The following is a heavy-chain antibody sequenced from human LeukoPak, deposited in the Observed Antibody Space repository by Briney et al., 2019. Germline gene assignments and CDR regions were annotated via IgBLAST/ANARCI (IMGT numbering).Heavy chain of an antibody. D-gene: IGHD5-24*01. V-gene: IGHV3-21*04. Sequence: GGSLRLSCAASGFTFSSYSMNWVRQAPGKGLEWVSSISSSSSYIYYADSVKGRFTISRDNAKKSLYLQMNNLRAEDTALYYCARVVLSRGERDYWGQGTLVTVSS. CDR1: GFTFSSYS. CDR3: ARVVLSRGERDY. CDR2: ISSSSSYI. J-gene: IGHJ4*02.